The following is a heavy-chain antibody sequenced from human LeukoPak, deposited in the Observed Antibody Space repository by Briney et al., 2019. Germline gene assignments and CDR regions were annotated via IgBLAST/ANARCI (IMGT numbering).Heavy chain of an antibody. V-gene: IGHV3-30-3*01. D-gene: IGHD6-19*01. CDR1: GFSFSTYA. Sequence: GGSLRLSCAASGFSFSTYAMHWVRQAPGKGLEWVAVISYDGSSKYYADSVKGRFTISRDNSKNTLYLQMNSLRTEDTAVYSCARGFYTGYSSGWYEGVDYWGQGTLVTVSS. CDR2: ISYDGSSK. CDR3: ARGFYTGYSSGWYEGVDY. J-gene: IGHJ4*02.